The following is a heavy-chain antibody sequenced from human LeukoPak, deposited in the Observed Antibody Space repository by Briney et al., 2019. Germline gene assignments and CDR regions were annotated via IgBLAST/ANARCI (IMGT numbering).Heavy chain of an antibody. V-gene: IGHV4-39*01. J-gene: IGHJ4*02. D-gene: IGHD1-26*01. CDR1: GGSISSSSYY. CDR2: IYYSGST. Sequence: SETLSLTCTVSGGSISSSSYYWGWIRQPPGKGLEWIGSIYYSGSTYYNPSLKSRVTISVDTSKNQFSLKLSSVTAADTAVYYCARLQVGAFDYWGQGTLVTVSS. CDR3: ARLQVGAFDY.